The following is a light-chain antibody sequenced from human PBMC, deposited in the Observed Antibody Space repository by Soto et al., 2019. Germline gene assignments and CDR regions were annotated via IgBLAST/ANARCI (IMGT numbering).Light chain of an antibody. CDR1: QGIGDT. J-gene: IGKJ4*01. V-gene: IGKV3-15*01. Sequence: EIVMTQSPATLSVTPGEGATLSCRASQGIGDTLAWYQQKPGQTPRLLIYDTSIRATGVPARFSGSRSGVPCTLTISSLQSEDLAVSSCQHYVTWPLTFGGGSKVDIK. CDR3: QHYVTWPLT. CDR2: DTS.